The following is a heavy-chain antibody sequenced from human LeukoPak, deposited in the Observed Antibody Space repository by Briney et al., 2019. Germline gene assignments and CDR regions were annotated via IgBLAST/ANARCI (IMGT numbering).Heavy chain of an antibody. CDR2: ISYDGSNK. CDR1: GFTFSSCA. CDR3: AREEAGRVVPFFDY. Sequence: GRSLRLSCAASGFTFSSCAMHWVRQAPGKGLEWVAVISYDGSNKYYADSVKGRFTISRDNSKNTLYLQMNSLRAEDTAVYYCAREEAGRVVPFFDYWGQGTLVTVSS. D-gene: IGHD3-10*01. J-gene: IGHJ4*02. V-gene: IGHV3-30-3*01.